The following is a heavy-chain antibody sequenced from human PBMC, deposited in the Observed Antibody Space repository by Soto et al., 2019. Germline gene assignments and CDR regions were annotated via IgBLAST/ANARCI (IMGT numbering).Heavy chain of an antibody. Sequence: SETLSLTCNVSGRSMISYYWSWIRQPAGKGLEWIGRIYTGGNTNYNPSLKSRVTMSVDTSKSQFSLSQTSVTAADTAVYYCAREGDDRHFFFDSWGQGTLVTVSS. D-gene: IGHD3-3*02. J-gene: IGHJ4*02. CDR3: AREGDDRHFFFDS. V-gene: IGHV4-4*07. CDR2: IYTGGNT. CDR1: GRSMISYY.